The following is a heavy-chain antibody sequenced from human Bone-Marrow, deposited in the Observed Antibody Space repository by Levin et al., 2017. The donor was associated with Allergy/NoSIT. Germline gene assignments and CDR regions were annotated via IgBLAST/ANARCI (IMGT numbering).Heavy chain of an antibody. D-gene: IGHD3-10*01. Sequence: MPSETLSLTCTVSGGSISSSSYYWGWIRQPPGKGLEWIGSIYHDGSTYYNPSLKSRVTIFVDASKNQISLRLSSVTAADTAVYYCASKRELGLVDYWGQGTLVAVSS. V-gene: IGHV4-39*01. CDR2: IYHDGST. CDR3: ASKRELGLVDY. J-gene: IGHJ4*02. CDR1: GGSISSSSYY.